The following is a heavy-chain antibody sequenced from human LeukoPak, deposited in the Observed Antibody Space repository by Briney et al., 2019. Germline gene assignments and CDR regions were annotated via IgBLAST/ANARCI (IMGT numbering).Heavy chain of an antibody. Sequence: SETLSLTCTVSGGSISSSSYYWGWIRQPPGKGLEWIGSIYYSGSAYYNPPLKSRVTISVDTSKNQFSLKLSSVTAADTAVYYCARHERYDSSGYYPWGYWGQGTLVTVSS. CDR2: IYYSGSA. CDR1: GGSISSSSYY. V-gene: IGHV4-39*01. CDR3: ARHERYDSSGYYPWGY. J-gene: IGHJ4*02. D-gene: IGHD3-22*01.